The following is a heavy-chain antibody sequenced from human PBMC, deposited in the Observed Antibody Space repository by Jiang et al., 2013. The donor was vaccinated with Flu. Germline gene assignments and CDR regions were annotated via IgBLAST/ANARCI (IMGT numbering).Heavy chain of an antibody. J-gene: IGHJ3*02. V-gene: IGHV4-39*01. Sequence: GLVKPSETLSLTCTVSGGSISGSSYYWGWIRQPPGKGLEWIGNIYYRGSNYYNPSLKSRVTISVDTSKNQFSLKLRSVTAADTAVYFCAGLPGGYYYERSGSDAFDIWGQGTMVTVSS. CDR3: AGLPGGYYYERSGSDAFDI. CDR1: GGSISGSSYY. D-gene: IGHD3-22*01. CDR2: IYYRGSN.